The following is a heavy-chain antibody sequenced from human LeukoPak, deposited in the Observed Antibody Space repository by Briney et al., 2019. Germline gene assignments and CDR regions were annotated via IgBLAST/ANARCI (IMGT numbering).Heavy chain of an antibody. J-gene: IGHJ6*02. CDR2: TYYRSKWYN. CDR1: GDSVSSNSAA. V-gene: IGHV6-1*01. CDR3: AREEAYYDILTGYRTSGGMDV. Sequence: PSQTLSLTCAISGDSVSSNSAAWNWIRQSPSRGLEWLGRTYYRSKWYNDYAVSVKSRITINPDTSKNQFSLQLNSVTPEDTAVYYCAREEAYYDILTGYRTSGGMDVCGQGTTVTVSS. D-gene: IGHD3-9*01.